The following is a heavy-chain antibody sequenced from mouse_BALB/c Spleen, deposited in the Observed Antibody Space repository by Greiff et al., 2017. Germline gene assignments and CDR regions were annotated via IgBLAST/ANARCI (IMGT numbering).Heavy chain of an antibody. CDR1: GFSLTSYG. D-gene: IGHD2-1*01. J-gene: IGHJ4*01. CDR3: ARGGGNYGYYAMDY. Sequence: QVQLKESGPGLVQPSQSLSITCTVSGFSLTSYGVHWVRQSPGKGLEWLGVIWSGGSTDYNAAFISRLSISKDNSKSQVFFKMNSLQANDTAIYYCARGGGNYGYYAMDYWGQGTSVTVSS. CDR2: IWSGGST. V-gene: IGHV2-2*02.